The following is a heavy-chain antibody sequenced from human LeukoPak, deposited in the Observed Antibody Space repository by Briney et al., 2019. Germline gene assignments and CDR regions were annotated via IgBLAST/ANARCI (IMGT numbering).Heavy chain of an antibody. J-gene: IGHJ6*02. D-gene: IGHD4-11*01. CDR2: IIPMLGIA. CDR3: ARDQEAVTTDYFYYGMDV. Sequence: SVKVSFKASGGTFSNYAISWVRQAPGQGLEWMGRIIPMLGIANYAQKFQGRVTITADKSTSTAYTELSSLRSEDTAVYYCARDQEAVTTDYFYYGMDVWGQGTTLTVSS. CDR1: GGTFSNYA. V-gene: IGHV1-69*04.